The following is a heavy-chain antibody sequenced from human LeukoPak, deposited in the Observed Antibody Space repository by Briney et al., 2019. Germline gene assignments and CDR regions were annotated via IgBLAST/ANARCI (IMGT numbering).Heavy chain of an antibody. D-gene: IGHD4-17*01. V-gene: IGHV3-7*01. J-gene: IGHJ6*03. CDR1: GFTFSSYW. Sequence: GGSLRLSCAASGFTFSSYWMSWVRQAPGKGLEWVANIKQDGSEKYYVDSVKGRFTISRDNAKNSLYLQMNSLRAEDTAVYYCARDTGYGDSWYRFYYYYYMDVWGKGTTVTVSS. CDR3: ARDTGYGDSWYRFYYYYYMDV. CDR2: IKQDGSEK.